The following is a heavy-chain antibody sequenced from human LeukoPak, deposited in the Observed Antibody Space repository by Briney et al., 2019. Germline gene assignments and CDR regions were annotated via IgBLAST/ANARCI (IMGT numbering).Heavy chain of an antibody. J-gene: IGHJ4*02. D-gene: IGHD6-19*01. CDR3: AREPSGWRSRPVDY. CDR2: ISGSGGRT. V-gene: IGHV3-23*01. CDR1: GFTFSSYA. Sequence: GGSLRLSCAASGFTFSSYAMSWVRQAPGKGLEWVSAISGSGGRTYYADSVKGRFTISRDNSKNTLYLQMNSLRAEDTAVYYCAREPSGWRSRPVDYWGQGTLVTVSS.